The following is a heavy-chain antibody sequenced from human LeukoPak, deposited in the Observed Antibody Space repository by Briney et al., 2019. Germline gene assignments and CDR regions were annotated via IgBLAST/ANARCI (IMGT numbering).Heavy chain of an antibody. J-gene: IGHJ3*02. CDR2: INHSGST. Sequence: PSGTLSLTCAVYGGSFSGYYWSWIRQPPGKGLEWIGEINHSGSTNYNPSPKSRVTISVDTSKNQFSLKLSSVTAADTAVYYCASRSNKLKIVPAAPDGSGSGAFDIWGQGTMVTVSS. D-gene: IGHD2-2*01. V-gene: IGHV4-34*01. CDR1: GGSFSGYY. CDR3: ASRSNKLKIVPAAPDGSGSGAFDI.